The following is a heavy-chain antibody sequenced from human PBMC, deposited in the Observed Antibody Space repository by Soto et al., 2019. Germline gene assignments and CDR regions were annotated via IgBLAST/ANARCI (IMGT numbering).Heavy chain of an antibody. J-gene: IGHJ4*02. CDR3: ITKYSGTPERSYLDL. D-gene: IGHD1-26*01. Sequence: GGSLTLSCAASGFTINNAWMGWVRQAPGKGLGWVGRIKSKGNGGTADYAAPVKGRFTISRDDSKNMLYLQMNSLKTEDTAVYYCITKYSGTPERSYLDLWGQGTPVTVSS. CDR2: IKSKGNGGTA. V-gene: IGHV3-15*01. CDR1: GFTINNAW.